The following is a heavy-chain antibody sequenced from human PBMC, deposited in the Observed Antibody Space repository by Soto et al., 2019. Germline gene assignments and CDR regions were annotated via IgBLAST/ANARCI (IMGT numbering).Heavy chain of an antibody. J-gene: IGHJ6*02. V-gene: IGHV3-30*03. CDR1: GFTFSSYG. CDR3: AREVWSGPMDV. D-gene: IGHD3-3*01. Sequence: PGGSLRLSCAASGFTFSSYGMHWVRQAPGKGLEWVAVIYDGSNKYYADSVKGRYTISRDNSKNTLYLQMNSLRAEDTAEYYCAREVWSGPMDVCGQWPTAAVSS. CDR2: IYDGSNK.